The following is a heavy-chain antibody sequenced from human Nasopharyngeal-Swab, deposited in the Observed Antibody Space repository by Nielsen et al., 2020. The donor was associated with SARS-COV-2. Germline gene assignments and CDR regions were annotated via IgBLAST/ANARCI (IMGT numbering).Heavy chain of an antibody. V-gene: IGHV3-23*01. CDR2: ISGSGGST. CDR1: GFTFSSYA. D-gene: IGHD4-17*01. Sequence: GESLKISCAASGFTFSSYAMSWVRQAPGKGLGWVSAISGSGGSTYYADSVKGRFTISRDNSKNTLYLQMNSLRAEDTAVYYCAKDQGGDYVFDYWGQGTLVTVSS. J-gene: IGHJ4*02. CDR3: AKDQGGDYVFDY.